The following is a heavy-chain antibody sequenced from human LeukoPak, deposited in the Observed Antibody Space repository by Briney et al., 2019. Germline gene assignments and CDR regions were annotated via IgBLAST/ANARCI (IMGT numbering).Heavy chain of an antibody. J-gene: IGHJ6*02. D-gene: IGHD3-9*01. CDR2: MNPNSGNT. V-gene: IGHV1-8*01. Sequence: ASVKVSCKASGYTFTSYDINWVRQATGQGLEWMGWMNPNSGNTGYAQKFQGRVTMARNTSISTAYMELSSLRSEDTAVYYCAVGLRYFDWFGSPYGMDVWGQGTTVTVSS. CDR3: AVGLRYFDWFGSPYGMDV. CDR1: GYTFTSYD.